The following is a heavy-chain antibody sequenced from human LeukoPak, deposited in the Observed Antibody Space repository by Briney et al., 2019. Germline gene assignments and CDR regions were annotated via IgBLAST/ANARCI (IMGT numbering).Heavy chain of an antibody. J-gene: IGHJ3*02. CDR3: AGAWSRVDGFDI. CDR2: ISWNSGSM. CDR1: GFTFDDYA. D-gene: IGHD1-26*01. Sequence: PGGSLRLSCAASGFTFDDYAMHWVRQAPGKGLEWVSGISWNSGSMGYADSVKGRFTISRDNAKNSVYLQMNSLRVEDTAVYYCAGAWSRVDGFDIWGQGTMVTVSS. V-gene: IGHV3-9*01.